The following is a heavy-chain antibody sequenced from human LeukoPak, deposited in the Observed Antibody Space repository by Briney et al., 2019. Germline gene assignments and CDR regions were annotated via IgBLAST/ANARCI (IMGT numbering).Heavy chain of an antibody. CDR2: IMPMFGTT. Sequence: ASVKVSCKASGGTFSSYEISWVRQAPGQGLEWMGGIMPMFGTTNYAQKFQCRVTTTADKATSTAYMELSSLRSEDTAVYYCAGGRTDIVVVPATLRNYYFGYWGQGTLVTVSS. D-gene: IGHD2-2*01. CDR1: GGTFSSYE. J-gene: IGHJ4*02. V-gene: IGHV1-69*06. CDR3: AGGRTDIVVVPATLRNYYFGY.